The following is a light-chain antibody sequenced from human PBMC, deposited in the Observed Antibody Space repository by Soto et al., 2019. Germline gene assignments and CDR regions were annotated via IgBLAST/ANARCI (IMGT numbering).Light chain of an antibody. CDR1: SSDVGGYNY. Sequence: QSVLTQSPSASGSPGQSVTISCTGTSSDVGGYNYVSWYQQHPGKAPKLMIYEVSKRPSGVPDRFSGSKSGNTASLTVSGLQAEDEADYYCSSYAGSNNFVVFGGGTKVTVL. CDR2: EVS. CDR3: SSYAGSNNFVV. J-gene: IGLJ2*01. V-gene: IGLV2-8*01.